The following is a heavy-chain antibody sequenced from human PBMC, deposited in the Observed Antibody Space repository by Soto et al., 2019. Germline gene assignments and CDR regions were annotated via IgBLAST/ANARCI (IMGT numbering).Heavy chain of an antibody. D-gene: IGHD6-13*01. CDR1: GFTFSSYW. CDR3: ARVPIAAAGFLFDY. J-gene: IGHJ4*02. CDR2: INSDGSST. Sequence: EVQLVESGGGLVQPGGSLRLSCAASGFTFSSYWMHWVRQAPGKGLVWVSRINSDGSSTSYADSVKGRFTISRDNAKNTLYLQMNRLRAEDTAVYYCARVPIAAAGFLFDYWGQGTLVTVSS. V-gene: IGHV3-74*01.